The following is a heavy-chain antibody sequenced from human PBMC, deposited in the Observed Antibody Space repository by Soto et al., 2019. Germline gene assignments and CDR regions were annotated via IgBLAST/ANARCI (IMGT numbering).Heavy chain of an antibody. CDR1: GGTFSSYA. Sequence: SVKVSCKASGGTFSSYAISWVRQAPGQGLEWMGGIIPIFGTANYAQKFQGRVTITADKSTSTAYMELSSLRPEDTAVYYCASLVVPAADYNWFDPWGQGTLVTVSS. V-gene: IGHV1-69*06. CDR3: ASLVVPAADYNWFDP. J-gene: IGHJ5*02. CDR2: IIPIFGTA. D-gene: IGHD2-2*01.